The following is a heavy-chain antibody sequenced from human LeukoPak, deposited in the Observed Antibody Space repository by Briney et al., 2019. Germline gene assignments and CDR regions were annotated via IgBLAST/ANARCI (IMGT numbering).Heavy chain of an antibody. J-gene: IGHJ6*03. CDR1: GYTFTSYG. D-gene: IGHD4-23*01. Sequence: GASVKVSCKASGYTFTSYGISWVRQAPGQGLEWMGWISAYNGNTNYAQKLQGRVTMTTDTSTSTAYMELRSLRSDDTAVYYCARGRDGGNGYYYYYYMDVWGKGTTVTVSS. CDR2: ISAYNGNT. V-gene: IGHV1-18*01. CDR3: ARGRDGGNGYYYYYYMDV.